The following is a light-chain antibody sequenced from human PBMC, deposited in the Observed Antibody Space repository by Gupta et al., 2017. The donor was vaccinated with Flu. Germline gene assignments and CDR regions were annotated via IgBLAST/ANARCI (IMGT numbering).Light chain of an antibody. Sequence: DIVMTQSPDSLALSLGERATINCKSSQSLLYRSNNKNYLAWYQQKPGQRPKMLIYWASTRVSGVPDRFSGSGSGTDFTLTISGLQAEDVAVYYCQQEICPPQTFGQGTKVEI. J-gene: IGKJ1*01. CDR2: WAS. V-gene: IGKV4-1*01. CDR3: QQEICPPQT. CDR1: QSLLYRSNNKNY.